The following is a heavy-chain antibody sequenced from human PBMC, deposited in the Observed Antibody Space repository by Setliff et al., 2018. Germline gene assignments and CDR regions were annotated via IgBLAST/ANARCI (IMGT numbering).Heavy chain of an antibody. D-gene: IGHD5-12*01. CDR1: GGTFSNYD. CDR3: ARERGDIVTTTSYYYYLDV. Sequence: SVKVSCKASGGTFSNYDISWVRQAPGQGLEWMGGIIPIFGTTNYAQRFQGRVTITSDESTSTAYMELSSLRSEDTAVYYCARERGDIVTTTSYYYYLDVWGKGTTVTVSS. V-gene: IGHV1-69*13. CDR2: IIPIFGTT. J-gene: IGHJ6*03.